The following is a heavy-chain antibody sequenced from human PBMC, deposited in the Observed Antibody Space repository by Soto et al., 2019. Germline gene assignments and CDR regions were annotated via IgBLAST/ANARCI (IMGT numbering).Heavy chain of an antibody. D-gene: IGHD2-21*01. V-gene: IGHV3-33*01. J-gene: IGHJ4*02. CDR2: IWYDGSHK. CDR3: ARHINDGFDY. Sequence: QVQLVESGGGVVQPGRSLRLSCAASGFTFKNYDMHWVRQAPGKGLEWVAVIWYDGSHKYYVDSVKGRFTISRDNSKDMLFLQMDGLRSDDTAVYYCARHINDGFDYWGQGTLVTVSS. CDR1: GFTFKNYD.